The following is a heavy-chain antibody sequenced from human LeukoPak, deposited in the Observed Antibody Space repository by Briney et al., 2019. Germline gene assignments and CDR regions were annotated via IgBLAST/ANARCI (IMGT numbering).Heavy chain of an antibody. V-gene: IGHV3-30*03. CDR3: ASGDYYDSSGAH. CDR2: ISYDGSNK. Sequence: GGSLRLSCAASGFTFSSYGMHWVRQAPGKGLEWVAVISYDGSNKYYADSVKGRFTISRDNSKNTLYLQMNSLRAEDTAVYYCASGDYYDSSGAHWGQGTLVTVSS. D-gene: IGHD3-22*01. J-gene: IGHJ4*02. CDR1: GFTFSSYG.